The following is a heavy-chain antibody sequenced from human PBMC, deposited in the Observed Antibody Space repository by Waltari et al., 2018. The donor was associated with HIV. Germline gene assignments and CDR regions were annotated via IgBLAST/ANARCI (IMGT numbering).Heavy chain of an antibody. CDR3: ARVRRPSGSYYLSY. D-gene: IGHD1-26*01. Sequence: QVQLVQSGAEVKKPGASVKVSCKASGSTFTSSNIYWVRPAPGQGLEWMGWMNPNTGDTAYAQKFQGRVTMTRNTSMSTAYMELSSLRSEDTAVYYCARVRRPSGSYYLSYWGQGTLVTVSS. CDR1: GSTFTSSN. CDR2: MNPNTGDT. V-gene: IGHV1-8*01. J-gene: IGHJ4*02.